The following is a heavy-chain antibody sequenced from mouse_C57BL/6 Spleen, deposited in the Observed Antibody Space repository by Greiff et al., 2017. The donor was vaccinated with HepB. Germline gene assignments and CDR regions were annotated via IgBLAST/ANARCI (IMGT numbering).Heavy chain of an antibody. J-gene: IGHJ2*01. CDR2: INPNNGGT. CDR3: ARGHYGSRGDY. CDR1: GYTFTDYY. Sequence: EVQLQQSGPELVKPGASVKISCKASGYTFTDYYMNWVKQSNGKSLEWIGDINPNNGGTSYNQKFKGKATLTVDKSSSTAYMELRSLTSEDSAVYYCARGHYGSRGDYWGQGTTLTVSS. D-gene: IGHD1-1*01. V-gene: IGHV1-26*01.